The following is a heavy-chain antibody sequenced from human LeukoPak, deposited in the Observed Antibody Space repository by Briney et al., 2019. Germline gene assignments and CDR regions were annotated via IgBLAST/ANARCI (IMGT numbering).Heavy chain of an antibody. CDR2: ISGSGGST. V-gene: IGHV3-23*01. J-gene: IGHJ4*02. CDR3: AKLRYLEYFDY. Sequence: GGSLRLSCAASGFTFSSYAMSWVRKAPGKGLEWVSAISGSGGSTYYADSVKRRFTISRDNSKNTLYLQMNSLRAEDTAVYYCAKLRYLEYFDYWGQGTLVTVSS. CDR1: GFTFSSYA. D-gene: IGHD1-1*01.